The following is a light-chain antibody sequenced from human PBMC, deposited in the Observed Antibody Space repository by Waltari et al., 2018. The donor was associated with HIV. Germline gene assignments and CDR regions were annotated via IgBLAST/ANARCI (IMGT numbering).Light chain of an antibody. V-gene: IGKV3-11*01. Sequence: EIVLTQSPVTLSLSPGERATLSCRASPSVGNSLAGYQQKPGQTPRLLIYDASNRASGIPARFSGSGSGTDFTLTISSLEPGDFAVYYCQQRTDWLLTFGGGTNLEIK. CDR3: QQRTDWLLT. CDR2: DAS. J-gene: IGKJ4*01. CDR1: PSVGNS.